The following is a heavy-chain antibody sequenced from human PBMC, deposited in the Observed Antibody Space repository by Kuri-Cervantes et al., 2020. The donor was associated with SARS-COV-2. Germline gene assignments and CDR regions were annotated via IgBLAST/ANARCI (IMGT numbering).Heavy chain of an antibody. CDR1: GGSFSGYY. D-gene: IGHD2-2*01. CDR2: INHSGST. V-gene: IGHV4-34*01. Sequence: SETLSLPCAVSGGSFSGYYWSWIRQPPGRGLEWIGEINHSGSTNYNPSLKSRVTISVDTSKNQFSLKLSSVTAADTAVYYCARGRGALGYCSSTSCYRGWYFDYWGQGTLVTVSS. J-gene: IGHJ4*02. CDR3: ARGRGALGYCSSTSCYRGWYFDY.